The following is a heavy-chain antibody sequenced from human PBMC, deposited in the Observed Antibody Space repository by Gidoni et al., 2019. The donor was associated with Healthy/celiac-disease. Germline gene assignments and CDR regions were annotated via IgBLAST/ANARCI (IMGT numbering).Heavy chain of an antibody. Sequence: EVQLVQSGAQVKKPGESLRISCKGSGYSLTSYWISWVRQMPGNGLEWMGRIDPSDSYTNYSPSFQGHVTISADKSISTAYLQWSSLKASDTAMYYCAKAHTDNLFDPWGQGTLVTVSS. J-gene: IGHJ5*02. CDR2: IDPSDSYT. V-gene: IGHV5-10-1*01. CDR3: AKAHTDNLFDP. CDR1: GYSLTSYW.